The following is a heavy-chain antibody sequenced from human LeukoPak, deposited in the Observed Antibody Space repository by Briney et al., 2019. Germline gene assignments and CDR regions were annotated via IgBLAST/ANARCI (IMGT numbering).Heavy chain of an antibody. J-gene: IGHJ4*02. V-gene: IGHV3-23*01. D-gene: IGHD4-17*01. CDR2: ISARGDST. Sequence: GGSLRLSCAASGFTFSSYAVSWVRQAPGKGLEWVSAISARGDSTYYADSVEGRFTISRDNSKNTLYLQMNSLRGEDTALYYCARGAYGDYDYWGEGTLVTVSS. CDR3: ARGAYGDYDY. CDR1: GFTFSSYA.